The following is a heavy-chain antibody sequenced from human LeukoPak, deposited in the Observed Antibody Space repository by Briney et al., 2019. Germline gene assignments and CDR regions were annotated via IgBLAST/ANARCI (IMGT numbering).Heavy chain of an antibody. Sequence: PGRSLRLSCAASGFTFDDYAMHWVRQAPGKGLEWVAVISYDGSNKYYADSVKGRFTISRDNSKNTLYLQMNSLRAEDTAVYYCALTPYYDSTPYYFDYWGQGTLVTVSS. CDR1: GFTFDDYA. CDR3: ALTPYYDSTPYYFDY. CDR2: ISYDGSNK. V-gene: IGHV3-30*03. D-gene: IGHD3-22*01. J-gene: IGHJ4*02.